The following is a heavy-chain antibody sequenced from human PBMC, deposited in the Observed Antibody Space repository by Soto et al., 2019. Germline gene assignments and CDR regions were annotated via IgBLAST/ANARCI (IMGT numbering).Heavy chain of an antibody. V-gene: IGHV3-30-3*01. CDR1: GFTFSSYA. CDR2: ISYDGSNK. Sequence: QVQLVESGGGVVQPGRSLRLSCAASGFTFSSYAMHWVRQAPGKGLEWVAVISYDGSNKYYADSVKGRFTISRDNSKNTLYLQMNSLRAEDTAVYYCARDASAIAVAGGLSGYWGQGTLVTVSS. J-gene: IGHJ4*02. CDR3: ARDASAIAVAGGLSGY. D-gene: IGHD6-19*01.